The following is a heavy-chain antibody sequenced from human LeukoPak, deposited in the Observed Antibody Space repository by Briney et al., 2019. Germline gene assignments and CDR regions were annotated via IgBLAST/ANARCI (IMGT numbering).Heavy chain of an antibody. Sequence: SVKVSCKASGGTFSSYAISWVRQAPGQGLEWMGGIIPIFGTANYAQKFQGRVTITADESTSTAYMELSSLSSEDTAVYYCARGYSSSWYGGSYFDYWGQGTLVTVSS. CDR3: ARGYSSSWYGGSYFDY. J-gene: IGHJ4*02. D-gene: IGHD6-13*01. V-gene: IGHV1-69*13. CDR2: IIPIFGTA. CDR1: GGTFSSYA.